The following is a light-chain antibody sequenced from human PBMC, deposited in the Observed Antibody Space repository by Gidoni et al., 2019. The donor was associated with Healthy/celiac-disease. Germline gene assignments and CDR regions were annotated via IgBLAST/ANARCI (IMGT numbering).Light chain of an antibody. CDR1: QSISSW. CDR3: QQYNTVWT. Sequence: DIQMTQSPSTLSASVGDRVTITCRASQSISSWLAWYQQKPGKAPKLLIYKASSLESGVPSRFSGSGSGTEFTLTSSSLHHYDFATYYCQQYNTVWTFGQGTKLEIK. J-gene: IGKJ2*02. V-gene: IGKV1-5*03. CDR2: KAS.